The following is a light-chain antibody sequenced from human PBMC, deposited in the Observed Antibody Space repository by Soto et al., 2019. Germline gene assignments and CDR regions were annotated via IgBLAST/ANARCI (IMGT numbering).Light chain of an antibody. CDR1: QTVSGSH. J-gene: IGKJ2*01. CDR2: GAS. Sequence: IVLTQSPGTLSLSPGERATLSCRASQTVSGSHLAWYQQKPGQAPRLITYGASTRPTGIPDRFSGSGSGTDFTLTITRLEPEDFAVYYCQQYGGAPPEYPFGQGTKLEIK. CDR3: QQYGGAPPEYP. V-gene: IGKV3-20*01.